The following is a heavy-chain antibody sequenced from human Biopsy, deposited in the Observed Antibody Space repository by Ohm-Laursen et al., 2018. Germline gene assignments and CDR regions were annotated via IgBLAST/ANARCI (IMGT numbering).Heavy chain of an antibody. CDR2: IYYTGST. Sequence: PSETLSLTCTVSGGSISSYYWSWIRQPPGKGPEWIGYIYYTGSTNYNPSLKSRVTISVDTSMNPLSLRLTFVTAADTAVYYCARHAPSYSGSYWRYFDLWGRGTLVTVSS. CDR1: GGSISSYY. CDR3: ARHAPSYSGSYWRYFDL. J-gene: IGHJ2*01. V-gene: IGHV4-59*08. D-gene: IGHD1-26*01.